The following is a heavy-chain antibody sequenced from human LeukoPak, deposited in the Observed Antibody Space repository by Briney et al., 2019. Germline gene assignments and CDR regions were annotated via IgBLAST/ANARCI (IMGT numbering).Heavy chain of an antibody. Sequence: SETLSLTCTVSGGSISSSSYYWGWIRQPPGKGLEWIGSIYYSGSTYYNPSLKSRVTISVDTSKNQFSLKLSSVTAADTAVYYCARLGAGLRYFDWLPNPGFDPWGQGTLVTVSS. V-gene: IGHV4-39*01. D-gene: IGHD3-9*01. CDR3: ARLGAGLRYFDWLPNPGFDP. CDR2: IYYSGST. J-gene: IGHJ5*02. CDR1: GGSISSSSYY.